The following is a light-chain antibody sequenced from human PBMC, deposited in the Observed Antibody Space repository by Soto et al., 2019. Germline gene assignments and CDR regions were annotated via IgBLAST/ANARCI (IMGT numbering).Light chain of an antibody. CDR2: DVI. CDR1: SSDIGGYNY. J-gene: IGLJ1*01. Sequence: QSALTQPRSVSGSPGQSVTISCTGTSSDIGGYNYVSWYQQHPGKAPKLMIYDVIKRPSGVPDRFSGSKSGNTASLTIDGLQAEDEADYYCCSYAGSYTHVFGTGTKVTVL. CDR3: CSYAGSYTHV. V-gene: IGLV2-11*01.